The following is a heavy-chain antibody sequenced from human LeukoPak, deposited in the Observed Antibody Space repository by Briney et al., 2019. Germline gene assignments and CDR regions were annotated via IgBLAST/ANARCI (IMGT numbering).Heavy chain of an antibody. CDR3: ARGDGELDAFDI. V-gene: IGHV3-64*01. CDR1: GFTFSSYA. D-gene: IGHD1-26*01. CDR2: ISSNGGST. Sequence: GGSLRLSCAASGFTFSSYAMHWVRQAPGKGLEYVSAISSNGGSTYYANSVKGRFTISRDNSKNTLYLQMGSLRAEDMAVYYCARGDGELDAFDIWGQGTMVTVSS. J-gene: IGHJ3*02.